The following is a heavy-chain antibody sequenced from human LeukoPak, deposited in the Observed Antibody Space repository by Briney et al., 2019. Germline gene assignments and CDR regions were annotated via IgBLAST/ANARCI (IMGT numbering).Heavy chain of an antibody. CDR2: IYPGDSDT. CDR1: GYSFTSYW. D-gene: IGHD3-9*01. V-gene: IGHV5-51*01. Sequence: GESLKISCKGSGYSFTSYWIGWVRQMPGKGLEWMGIIYPGDSDTRYSPSFQGQVTISTDKSIRTAYLQWSSLKDSDTAMYYCARLQNYDIFDYWGQGTLVTVSS. CDR3: ARLQNYDIFDY. J-gene: IGHJ4*02.